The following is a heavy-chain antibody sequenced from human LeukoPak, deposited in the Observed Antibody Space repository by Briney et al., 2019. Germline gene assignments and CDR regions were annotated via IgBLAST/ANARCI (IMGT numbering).Heavy chain of an antibody. J-gene: IGHJ4*02. CDR3: ARESYYGSGTYFNFDS. D-gene: IGHD3-10*01. CDR1: GFTFSDYY. V-gene: IGHV3-11*01. CDR2: ISNSGGAT. Sequence: GGSLRLSCAASGFTFSDYYMSWIRQAPGKGLEWVSYISNSGGATNYGDSVRGRFTIPRGNSKNSLYLEMNSLRAEDTAIYFCARESYYGSGTYFNFDSWGQGILVTVSS.